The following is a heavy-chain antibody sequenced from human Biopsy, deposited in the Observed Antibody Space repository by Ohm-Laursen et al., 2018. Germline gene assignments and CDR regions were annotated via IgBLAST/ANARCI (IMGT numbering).Heavy chain of an antibody. CDR3: ARDPLNGHKHFDY. V-gene: IGHV1-2*02. Sequence: SSVKVSCKASSYTFTDYNIHWMRQAPGQGLEWLGYINCKTGATNYAQKFQGTVTMPRDTSISTAYLALSSLRSPDTAIYYCARDPLNGHKHFDYWGQGSLVTVSS. J-gene: IGHJ4*02. CDR2: INCKTGAT. CDR1: SYTFTDYN. D-gene: IGHD2-8*01.